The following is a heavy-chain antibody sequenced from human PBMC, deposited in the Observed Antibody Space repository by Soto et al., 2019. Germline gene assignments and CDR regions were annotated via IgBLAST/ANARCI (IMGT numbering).Heavy chain of an antibody. J-gene: IGHJ6*02. V-gene: IGHV3-48*02. D-gene: IGHD1-26*01. CDR3: AREWELLGDYYYYGMDV. CDR2: ISSSSTI. Sequence: GGSLRLSCAASGFTFSSYSMNWVRQAPGKGLEWVSYISSSSTIYYADSVKGRFTISRDNAKNSLYLQMNSLRDEDTAVYYCAREWELLGDYYYYGMDVWGQGTTVTVSS. CDR1: GFTFSSYS.